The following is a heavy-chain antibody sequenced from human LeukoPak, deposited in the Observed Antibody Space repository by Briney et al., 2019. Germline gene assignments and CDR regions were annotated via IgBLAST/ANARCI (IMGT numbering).Heavy chain of an antibody. CDR3: ATLWYSSSRGIGKYFDY. D-gene: IGHD6-13*01. V-gene: IGHV1-24*01. J-gene: IGHJ4*02. CDR2: FDPEDGEK. Sequence: GAAGKVSCTASGGTFSIYAISWVRQAPGKGLEWMGGFDPEDGEKIYAKKFQGRVTMTEDTSTDTAYMELSRLRSEDTAVYYCATLWYSSSRGIGKYFDYWGQGSLVTVS. CDR1: GGTFSIYA.